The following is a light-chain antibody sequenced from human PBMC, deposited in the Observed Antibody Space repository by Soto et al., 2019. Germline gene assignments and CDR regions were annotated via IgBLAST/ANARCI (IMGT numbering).Light chain of an antibody. J-gene: IGKJ2*01. CDR2: ASS. CDR3: QQGHTLPYT. V-gene: IGKV1-39*01. Sequence: DIQMTHSPSSLSSSIGDRVTITCRASQNIRNYLNWYQQTPGQAPNLLIYASSSLRGGVPSRFRGSGSGTEFTLTISSLQPEDFATYYCQQGHTLPYTFGQGTNLGI. CDR1: QNIRNY.